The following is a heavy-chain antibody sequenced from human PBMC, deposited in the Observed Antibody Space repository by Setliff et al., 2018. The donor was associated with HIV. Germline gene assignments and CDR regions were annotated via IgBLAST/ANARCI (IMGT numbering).Heavy chain of an antibody. J-gene: IGHJ2*01. V-gene: IGHV3-30*02. D-gene: IGHD3-22*01. CDR2: IRYDGSNK. CDR1: GFTFSNYG. CDR3: AKDMEYDTSVYYHWYFDL. Sequence: AGGSLRLSCAASGFTFSNYGMHWVRQAPGKGLEWVAFIRYDGSNKYYVDSVKGRFTISRDNSKNTLHLQMNSLRAEDTALYYCAKDMEYDTSVYYHWYFDLWGRGALVTVSS.